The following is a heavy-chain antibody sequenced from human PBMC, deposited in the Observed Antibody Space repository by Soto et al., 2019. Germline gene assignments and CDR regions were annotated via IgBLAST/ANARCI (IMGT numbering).Heavy chain of an antibody. J-gene: IGHJ6*02. Sequence: EVQLVESWGGLVQPGGSLRLSCAASGFTFSSYWMSWVRQAPVKGLEWVGNIKQDGSEKNYVDFMEGRFTISRDNAENSLYLQMNSLRAEDTAVYYCARIASAGRGWDVWGQGTTVVVSS. CDR3: ARIASAGRGWDV. CDR2: IKQDGSEK. D-gene: IGHD6-13*01. CDR1: GFTFSSYW. V-gene: IGHV3-7*01.